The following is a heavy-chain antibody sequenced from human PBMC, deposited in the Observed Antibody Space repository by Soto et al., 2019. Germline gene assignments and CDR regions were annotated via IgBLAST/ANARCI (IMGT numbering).Heavy chain of an antibody. D-gene: IGHD4-4*01. CDR2: ISSGVSNK. CDR1: GFSFSSYG. V-gene: IGHV3-30*18. Sequence: PGGSLRLSCAASGFSFSSYGMYWVRQAPVKGLEWVAVISSGVSNKDYEDSVKGRFTVSRDNSKNTLYLQMNRLRVDDTAVYHCAKATVSTGYYYAMDVWGQGTTVTVSS. J-gene: IGHJ6*02. CDR3: AKATVSTGYYYAMDV.